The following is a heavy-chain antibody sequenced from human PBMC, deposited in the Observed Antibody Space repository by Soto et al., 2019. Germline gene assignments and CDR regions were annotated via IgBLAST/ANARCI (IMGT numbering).Heavy chain of an antibody. J-gene: IGHJ6*02. Sequence: QVQLVQSGAEVKKPGASVKVSCKASGYTFTSYGISWVRQAPGQGLEWMGWISAYNGNTNYAQKLQGRVTMTTDTSTSTADMERRSLRSDDTALYSCARDRLFVVVVAARDGYYYYGMDVWGQGTTVTVSS. CDR3: ARDRLFVVVVAARDGYYYYGMDV. V-gene: IGHV1-18*01. CDR1: GYTFTSYG. D-gene: IGHD2-15*01. CDR2: ISAYNGNT.